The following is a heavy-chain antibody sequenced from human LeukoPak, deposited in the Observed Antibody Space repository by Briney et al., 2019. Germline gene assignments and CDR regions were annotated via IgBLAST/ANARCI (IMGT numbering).Heavy chain of an antibody. Sequence: ASVKVSCKVSGYTLTVLSMHWVRQAPGKGLEWMGGFDPEDGETIYAQKFQGRVTMTEDTSTDTAYMELSSLRSEDTAVYYCATPRPVPAAIRGGYYYYYYMDVWGKGTTVTVSS. D-gene: IGHD2-2*02. CDR2: FDPEDGET. J-gene: IGHJ6*03. V-gene: IGHV1-24*01. CDR1: GYTLTVLS. CDR3: ATPRPVPAAIRGGYYYYYYMDV.